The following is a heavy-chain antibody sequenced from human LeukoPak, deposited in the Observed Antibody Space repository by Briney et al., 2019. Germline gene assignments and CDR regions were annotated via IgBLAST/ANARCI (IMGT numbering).Heavy chain of an antibody. V-gene: IGHV4-59*11. CDR3: ARLLGGSGSKNWFDP. J-gene: IGHJ5*02. CDR2: SYYSGTT. D-gene: IGHD3-10*01. Sequence: SETLSLTCNVSGGSITSHSWNWIRQSPGKGLEWIGYSYYSGTTNYNPSLKSRVTISVDTSKNQFSLKLSSVTAADTAVYYCARLLGGSGSKNWFDPWGQGTLVTVSS. CDR1: GGSITSHS.